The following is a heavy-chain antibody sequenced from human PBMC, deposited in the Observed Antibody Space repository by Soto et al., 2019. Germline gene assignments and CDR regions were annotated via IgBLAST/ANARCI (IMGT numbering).Heavy chain of an antibody. D-gene: IGHD3-10*01. V-gene: IGHV4-59*02. J-gene: IGHJ5*02. CDR1: GASVSSYS. Sequence: SETLSLTCSVTGASVSSYSWSWIRQSPGKGLEWIGYIHYSGGTNYTPSLRSRVTISVDTSKNQLSLNLTSLTAADTAVYYCARGGTSGSAVYNWFDPWGHGTLVTVSS. CDR3: ARGGTSGSAVYNWFDP. CDR2: IHYSGGT.